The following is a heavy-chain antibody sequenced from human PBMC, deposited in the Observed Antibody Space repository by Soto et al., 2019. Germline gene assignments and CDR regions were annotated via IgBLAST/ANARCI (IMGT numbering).Heavy chain of an antibody. J-gene: IGHJ6*02. CDR1: GFTFDDYG. V-gene: IGHV3-20*04. D-gene: IGHD6-13*01. Sequence: AGGFLRLSCAASGFTFDDYGMSWVRQAPGKGLEWVSGINWNGGSTGYADSVKGRFTISRDNAKNSLYLQMNSLRAEDTALYYCARAISSSSWDYYYGMDVWGQGTTVTVSS. CDR2: INWNGGST. CDR3: ARAISSSSWDYYYGMDV.